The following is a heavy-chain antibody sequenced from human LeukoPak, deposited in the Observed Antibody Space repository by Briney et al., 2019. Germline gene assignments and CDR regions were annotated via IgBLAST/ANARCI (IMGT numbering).Heavy chain of an antibody. CDR2: IDPRESYT. CDR3: ARHIAATHPVY. D-gene: IGHD2-15*01. CDR1: GYSFTSYS. J-gene: IGHJ4*02. Sequence: GRSLQISGLGFGYSFTSYSIGWVRHLPGKGLEGMGRIDPRESYTNSSPSLQGHVTISADKSSSTTYLQWSSLKASDTAMYYCARHIAATHPVYWGQGSLVTVSS. V-gene: IGHV5-10-1*01.